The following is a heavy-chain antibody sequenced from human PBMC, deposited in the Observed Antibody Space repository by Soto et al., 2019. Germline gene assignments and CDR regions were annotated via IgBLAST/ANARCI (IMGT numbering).Heavy chain of an antibody. D-gene: IGHD2-21*02. CDR3: ASANLAYCGGDCYLPFDY. V-gene: IGHV1-69*13. J-gene: IGHJ4*02. CDR1: GGSFSSYA. CDR2: IIPIFGTA. Sequence: GASVKVSCKASGGSFSSYAISGVRQAPGQGLEWMGGIIPIFGTANYAQKFQGRVTITADESTSTAYMELSSLRSEDTAVYYCASANLAYCGGDCYLPFDYWGQGTLVTVSS.